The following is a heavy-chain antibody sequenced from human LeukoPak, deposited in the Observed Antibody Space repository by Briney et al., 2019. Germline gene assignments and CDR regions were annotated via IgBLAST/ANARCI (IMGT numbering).Heavy chain of an antibody. CDR1: GYTFTSYY. CDR2: INPSGGST. J-gene: IGHJ4*02. D-gene: IGHD6-13*01. Sequence: GASVRVSCKASGYTFTSYYMHWVRQAPGHGLEWMGIINPSGGSTSYAQKFQGRVTMTRDTSTSTVYMELSSLRSEDTAVYYCAREIAAAWTYFDYWGQGTLVTVSS. V-gene: IGHV1-46*01. CDR3: AREIAAAWTYFDY.